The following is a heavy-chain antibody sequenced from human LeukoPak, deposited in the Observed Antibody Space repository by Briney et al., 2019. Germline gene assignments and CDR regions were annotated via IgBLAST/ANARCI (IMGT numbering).Heavy chain of an antibody. D-gene: IGHD2-2*01. V-gene: IGHV3-21*01. Sequence: GGSLRLSCAASGFTFSTYNMNWVRQVPGKGLEWVSSITSSSTYMFYADSVKGRFTISRDNAQNSLYLQINSLRAEDTAVYYCARDRGGVPSAKGAYYFDYWGQGTLVTVSS. CDR2: ITSSSTYM. CDR1: GFTFSTYN. CDR3: ARDRGGVPSAKGAYYFDY. J-gene: IGHJ4*02.